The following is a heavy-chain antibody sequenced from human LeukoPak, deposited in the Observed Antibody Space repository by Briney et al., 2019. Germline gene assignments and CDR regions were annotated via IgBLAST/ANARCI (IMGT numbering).Heavy chain of an antibody. CDR1: GGSISSYY. CDR2: IYYSGST. CDR3: ARLGYCSGGSCLDY. V-gene: IGHV4-59*01. D-gene: IGHD2-15*01. Sequence: SETLSLTCTVSGGSISSYYWSWIRQPPGKGLEWIGYIYYSGSTNYNPSLKSRVTISVDTSKNQFSLKLSSVTAADTAVYCCARLGYCSGGSCLDYWGQGTLVTVSS. J-gene: IGHJ4*02.